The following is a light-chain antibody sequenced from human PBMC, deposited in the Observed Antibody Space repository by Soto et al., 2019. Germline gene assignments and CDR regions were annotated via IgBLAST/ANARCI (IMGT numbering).Light chain of an antibody. Sequence: QSVLTQPPSVSGAPGQRVTISCTGSSSNIGAGYDVHWYQQLPGTAPKLLIYGNSNRPSGVPDRFSGSKSGTSASLAITGLRAEDEADDYCQSYDSSLSGPVFGGGTKLTVL. CDR3: QSYDSSLSGPV. V-gene: IGLV1-40*01. CDR1: SSNIGAGYD. J-gene: IGLJ3*02. CDR2: GNS.